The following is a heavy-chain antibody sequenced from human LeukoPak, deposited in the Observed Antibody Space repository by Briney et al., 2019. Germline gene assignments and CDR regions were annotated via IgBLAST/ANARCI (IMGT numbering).Heavy chain of an antibody. J-gene: IGHJ3*02. Sequence: GGSLRLSCAASGFTFSTYAMSWVRQAPGKGLEWVSSISSSSSYIYYADSVKGRFTISRDNAKNSLYLQMNSLRAEDTAVYYCARVGYYDSSGYSTRDAFDIWGQGTMVTVSS. V-gene: IGHV3-21*01. CDR2: ISSSSSYI. D-gene: IGHD3-22*01. CDR3: ARVGYYDSSGYSTRDAFDI. CDR1: GFTFSTYA.